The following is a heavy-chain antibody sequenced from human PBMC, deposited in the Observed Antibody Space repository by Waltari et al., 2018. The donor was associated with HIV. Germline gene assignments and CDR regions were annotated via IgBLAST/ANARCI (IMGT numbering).Heavy chain of an antibody. CDR2: IYYSGST. D-gene: IGHD1-26*01. CDR3: ARGWELLSY. Sequence: QVQLQESGPGLVKPSETLSLTCTVSGGSISSYYWSWIRQPPGKGLEWIGYIYYSGSTNYNPSLKSRVTISVDTSKNQFSLKLSSVTAADTAVYYCARGWELLSYWGQGTLVTVSS. J-gene: IGHJ4*02. V-gene: IGHV4-59*01. CDR1: GGSISSYY.